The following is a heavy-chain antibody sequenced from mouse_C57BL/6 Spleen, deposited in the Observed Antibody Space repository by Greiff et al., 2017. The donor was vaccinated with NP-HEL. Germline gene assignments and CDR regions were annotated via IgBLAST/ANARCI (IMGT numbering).Heavy chain of an antibody. D-gene: IGHD1-1*01. CDR1: GYAFSSYW. Sequence: VQLQQSGAELVKPGASVKISCKASGYAFSSYWMNWVKQRPGKGLEWIGQIYPGDGDTNYNGKFKGKATLTADKSSSTAYMQLSSLTSEESAVFSGARDRVTAVVEGWFDVWGTGTTVTVSA. J-gene: IGHJ1*03. CDR2: IYPGDGDT. CDR3: ARDRVTAVVEGWFDV. V-gene: IGHV1-80*01.